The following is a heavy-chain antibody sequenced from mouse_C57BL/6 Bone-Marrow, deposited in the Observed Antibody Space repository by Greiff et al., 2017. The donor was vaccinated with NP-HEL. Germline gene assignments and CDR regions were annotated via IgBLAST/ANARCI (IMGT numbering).Heavy chain of an antibody. CDR3: ARYYYGSSYPYYAMDY. D-gene: IGHD1-1*01. CDR1: GYSFTGYF. V-gene: IGHV1-20*01. CDR2: INPYNGDT. Sequence: VQLQQSGPELVKPGASVKISCKASGYSFTGYFMNWVMQSHGKSLEWIGRINPYNGDTFYNQKFKGKATLTVDKSSSTAHMELRSLTSEDSAVYYCARYYYGSSYPYYAMDYWGQGTSVTVSS. J-gene: IGHJ4*01.